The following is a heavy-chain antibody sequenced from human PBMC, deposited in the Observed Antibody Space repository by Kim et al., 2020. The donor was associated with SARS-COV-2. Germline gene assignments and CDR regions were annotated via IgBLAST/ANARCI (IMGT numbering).Heavy chain of an antibody. CDR3: AREPGGWYSLDV. D-gene: IGHD6-19*01. CDR2: IYYSGST. Sequence: SETLSLTCTVSGGSISGYYWSWVRQPPGKGLEWIGYIYYSGSTNYNPSLMSRVTISVDTSKNQFSLKLTSVSAADTAVYYCAREPGGWYSLDVWGKGTTVTVSS. V-gene: IGHV4-59*01. CDR1: GGSISGYY. J-gene: IGHJ6*04.